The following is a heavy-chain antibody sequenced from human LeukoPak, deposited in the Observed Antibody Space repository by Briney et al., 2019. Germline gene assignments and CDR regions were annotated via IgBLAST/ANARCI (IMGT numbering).Heavy chain of an antibody. CDR3: ARMEYSSGRTDYYYYGMDV. Sequence: ASVKVSCKASGYTFTSYGISWVRQAPGQGPEWMGWISAYNGNTNYAQKLQGRVTMTTDTSTSTAYMELRSLRSDVTAIYYCARMEYSSGRTDYYYYGMDVWGQGTTVTVSS. CDR2: ISAYNGNT. V-gene: IGHV1-18*01. CDR1: GYTFTSYG. D-gene: IGHD6-19*01. J-gene: IGHJ6*02.